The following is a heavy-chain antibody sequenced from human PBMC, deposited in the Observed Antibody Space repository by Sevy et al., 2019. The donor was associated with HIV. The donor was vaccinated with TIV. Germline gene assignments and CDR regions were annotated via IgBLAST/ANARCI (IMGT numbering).Heavy chain of an antibody. CDR1: GFTFSEFG. J-gene: IGHJ5*02. CDR2: ISHDGRNNK. CDR3: ARDRGEILRSAFKS. Sequence: GGSLRLSCAASGFTFSEFGMHWVRQAPGKGLQWVAVISHDGRNNKYNADSVKGQFTISRDNSKNTLYLQMNSLRADDTAIYYCARDRGEILRSAFKSWGQRTLVTVSS. V-gene: IGHV3-30*04. D-gene: IGHD3-10*01.